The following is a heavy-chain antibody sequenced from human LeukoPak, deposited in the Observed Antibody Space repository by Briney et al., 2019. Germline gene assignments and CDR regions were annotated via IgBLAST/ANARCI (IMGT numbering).Heavy chain of an antibody. CDR2: ITGTGGST. V-gene: IGHV3-23*01. J-gene: IGHJ4*02. CDR1: GFTFSSYA. CDR3: AGGSTEYKYGYGY. Sequence: PGGSLRLSCAASGFTFSSYAMSWVRQAPGKGLDWVSSITGTGGSTYYADSVQGRFTISRDNSKNTLFLQMNGLRAEDTAVYYCAGGSTEYKYGYGYWGQGTLVTVSS. D-gene: IGHD5-18*01.